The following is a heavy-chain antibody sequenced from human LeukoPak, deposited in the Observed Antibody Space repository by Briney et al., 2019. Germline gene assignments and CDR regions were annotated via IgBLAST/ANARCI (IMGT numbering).Heavy chain of an antibody. D-gene: IGHD2-8*01. CDR3: AVETSQWRNVY. CDR1: GLTSSTLS. CDR2: ISTTSEYI. Sequence: PGGSLRLSCAASGLTSSTLSMAWVRQVPGKGLEWVSSISTTSEYIFQKDSLKGRFTVSRDNSKNTLFLQMNSLRAEDTAVYFCAVETSQWRNVYWREGTLVTVSS. J-gene: IGHJ4*02. V-gene: IGHV3-21*04.